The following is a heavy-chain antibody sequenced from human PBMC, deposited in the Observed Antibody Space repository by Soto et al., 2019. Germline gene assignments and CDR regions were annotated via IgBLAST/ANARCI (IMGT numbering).Heavy chain of an antibody. V-gene: IGHV3-21*01. CDR1: GFRFSSYT. Sequence: PGGSLRLSCVASGFRFSSYTMDWVRQSPGKGLEWVASISSSGNYIYYADSLKGRVTISRDNAKNSVYLQMNSLRVEDAAVYYCARDGNYYGSGSYYRGGAMDVLGQGTTVTVSS. J-gene: IGHJ6*02. CDR3: ARDGNYYGSGSYYRGGAMDV. CDR2: ISSSGNYI. D-gene: IGHD3-10*01.